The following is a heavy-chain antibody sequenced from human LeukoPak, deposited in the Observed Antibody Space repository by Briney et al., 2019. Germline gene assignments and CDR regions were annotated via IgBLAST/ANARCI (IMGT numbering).Heavy chain of an antibody. Sequence: PGGSLRLSCAASGFTFSSYSMNWVRQAPGKGLEWVSYISSSSTIYYADSVKGRFTISRDNAKNSLYLQMNSLRAEDTAVYYCARVSIAAAPYYFDYWGQGTLVTVSS. CDR3: ARVSIAAAPYYFDY. CDR1: GFTFSSYS. V-gene: IGHV3-48*01. D-gene: IGHD6-13*01. J-gene: IGHJ4*02. CDR2: ISSSSTI.